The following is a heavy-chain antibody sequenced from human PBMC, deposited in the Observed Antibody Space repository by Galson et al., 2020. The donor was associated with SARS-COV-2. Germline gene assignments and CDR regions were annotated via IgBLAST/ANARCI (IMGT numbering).Heavy chain of an antibody. CDR2: IYKSGNT. D-gene: IGHD3-3*01. Sequence: SETLSLTCTVSGASISSGSYYWNWIRQPAVKGLEWIGRIYKSGNTNYNPSLWSQVTISVDTSKNQFSLKLTSVTAADTAVYYCARGNSPCVTIFGVLTGTCGMDVWGQGTTVTVSS. CDR3: ARGNSPCVTIFGVLTGTCGMDV. CDR1: GASISSGSYY. V-gene: IGHV4-61*02. J-gene: IGHJ6*02.